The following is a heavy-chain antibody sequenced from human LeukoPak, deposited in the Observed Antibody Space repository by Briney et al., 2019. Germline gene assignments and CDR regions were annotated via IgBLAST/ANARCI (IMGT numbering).Heavy chain of an antibody. CDR3: ARDYYYDSSGYNPPFDY. J-gene: IGHJ4*02. Sequence: PSETLSLTCAVYGGSFSGYYWSWIRQPPGKGLEWIGEINHSGSTNYNPSLKSRVTISVDTSKNQFSLKLSSVTAADTAVYYCARDYYYDSSGYNPPFDYWGQGTLVTVSS. CDR2: INHSGST. CDR1: GGSFSGYY. D-gene: IGHD3-22*01. V-gene: IGHV4-34*01.